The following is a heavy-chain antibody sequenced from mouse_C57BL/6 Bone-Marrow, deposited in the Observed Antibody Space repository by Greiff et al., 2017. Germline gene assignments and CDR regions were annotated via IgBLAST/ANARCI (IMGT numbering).Heavy chain of an antibody. J-gene: IGHJ1*03. Sequence: QVQLKQSGAELARPGASVKLSCKASGYTFTSYGISWVKQRTGQGLEWIGEIYPRSGNTYYNEKFKGKATLTADKSFSTAYMELRSLTSEDSAVYFCARSGPPWYFDVWGTGATVTVSS. CDR1: GYTFTSYG. CDR2: IYPRSGNT. CDR3: ARSGPPWYFDV. D-gene: IGHD3-1*01. V-gene: IGHV1-81*01.